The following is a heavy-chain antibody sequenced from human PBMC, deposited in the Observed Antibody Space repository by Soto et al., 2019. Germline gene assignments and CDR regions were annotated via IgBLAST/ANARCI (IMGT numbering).Heavy chain of an antibody. J-gene: IGHJ6*02. V-gene: IGHV3-23*01. CDR3: AKVYRDSSGYYRFYYYYGMDV. D-gene: IGHD3-22*01. Sequence: GSLRLSCAASGFTFISYAMSWVRQAPGKGLEWVSAISGSGGSTYYADSVKGRFTISRDNSKNTLYLQMNSLRAEDTAVYYCAKVYRDSSGYYRFYYYYGMDVWGQGTTVTVSS. CDR1: GFTFISYA. CDR2: ISGSGGST.